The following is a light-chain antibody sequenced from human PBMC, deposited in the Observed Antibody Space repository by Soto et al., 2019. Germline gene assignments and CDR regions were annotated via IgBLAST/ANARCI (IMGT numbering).Light chain of an antibody. CDR2: GAS. CDR3: QQYGSSPRFT. CDR1: QSIASSY. J-gene: IGKJ3*01. V-gene: IGKV3-20*01. Sequence: EIVLTQSPGTLSLSPGERATLSCRASQSIASSYLAWFQQKPCQAPRLLIYGASSRATGIPDRFSGSGSRTDFTLTITRLEPEDFAVYYCQQYGSSPRFTFGPGTKVDIK.